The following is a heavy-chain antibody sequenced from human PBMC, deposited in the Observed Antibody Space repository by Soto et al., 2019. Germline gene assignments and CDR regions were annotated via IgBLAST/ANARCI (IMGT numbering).Heavy chain of an antibody. J-gene: IGHJ4*02. CDR1: GGSISSYY. Sequence: ETLSLTCTVSGGSISSYYWSWIRQPPGKGLEWIGYIYYSGSTNYNPSLKSRVTISVDTSKNQFSLKLSSVTAADTAVYYCATVDTAMVTVDYWGQGTLVTVSS. CDR2: IYYSGST. CDR3: ATVDTAMVTVDY. D-gene: IGHD5-18*01. V-gene: IGHV4-59*08.